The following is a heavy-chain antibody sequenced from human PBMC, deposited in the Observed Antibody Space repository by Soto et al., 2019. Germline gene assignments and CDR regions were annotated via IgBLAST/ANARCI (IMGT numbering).Heavy chain of an antibody. Sequence: ASVKVSCKASGYIFTDYYIHWVRQAPGQGLEWMGWMNPDSGATYFAQKFEGRVTMTRVTSMNTAYMDLSRLISDDTAVYFCARDRRGSRSYDGLDVWGQGTTVTVSS. J-gene: IGHJ6*02. CDR2: MNPDSGAT. V-gene: IGHV1-2*02. CDR1: GYIFTDYY. CDR3: ARDRRGSRSYDGLDV. D-gene: IGHD3-10*01.